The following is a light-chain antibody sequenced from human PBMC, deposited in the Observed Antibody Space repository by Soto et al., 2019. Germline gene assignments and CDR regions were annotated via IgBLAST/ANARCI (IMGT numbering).Light chain of an antibody. CDR3: CSYAGTYTLV. V-gene: IGLV2-11*01. Sequence: QSVLTQPRSVSGSPGQSVTISCTGTTSDVGDYNDVSWYQQHPGKAPKLMIYDVSKRPSGVPDRFSGSKSGNPASLTISGLQAEDEADYYCCSYAGTYTLVFGTGTKVTAL. CDR2: DVS. CDR1: TSDVGDYND. J-gene: IGLJ1*01.